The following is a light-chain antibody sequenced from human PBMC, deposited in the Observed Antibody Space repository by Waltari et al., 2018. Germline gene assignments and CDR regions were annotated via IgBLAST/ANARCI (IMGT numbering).Light chain of an antibody. CDR2: DVS. Sequence: QSALTQPASVSGSPGQSITISCAGTSSDVGGYDSVSWYQQHPGKAPKLMIYDVSKRPSGVSSRFAGSTSGNTASLTISGLQAEDEANYYCSSYTTSITLVFGGGTKLTVL. CDR1: SSDVGGYDS. V-gene: IGLV2-14*03. CDR3: SSYTTSITLV. J-gene: IGLJ2*01.